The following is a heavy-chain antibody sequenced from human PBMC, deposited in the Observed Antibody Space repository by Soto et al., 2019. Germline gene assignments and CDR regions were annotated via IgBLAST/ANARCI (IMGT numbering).Heavy chain of an antibody. CDR1: GFTFSSYW. CDR3: ERHRYYDHRMDV. CDR2: INSDGSST. V-gene: IGHV3-74*01. J-gene: IGHJ6*02. D-gene: IGHD1-20*01. Sequence: EVQLVESGGGLVQPGGSLRLSCAASGFTFSSYWMHWVRQAPGKGLVWVSRINSDGSSTSYADSVKGRFTISRDNAKNTLYLQMNSLRAEDTAVYYCERHRYYDHRMDVWGQGTTVTVSS.